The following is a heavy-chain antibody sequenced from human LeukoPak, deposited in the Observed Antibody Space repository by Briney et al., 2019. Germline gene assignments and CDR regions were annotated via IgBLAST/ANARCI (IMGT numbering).Heavy chain of an antibody. D-gene: IGHD1-26*01. Sequence: GGSLRLSCAASGFTFSSFWIHWVRQVPGKGLVWVSRINSDGFSTSYADSVKGRFTISRDNAKNTLYLQMNSLRAEDTAVYYCARGTSGGYFDYWGQGTLVTVSS. V-gene: IGHV3-74*01. CDR1: GFTFSSFW. CDR3: ARGTSGGYFDY. J-gene: IGHJ4*02. CDR2: INSDGFST.